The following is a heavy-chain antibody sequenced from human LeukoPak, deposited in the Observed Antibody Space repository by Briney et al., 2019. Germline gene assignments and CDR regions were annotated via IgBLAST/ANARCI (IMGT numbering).Heavy chain of an antibody. Sequence: PGGSLRLSCAASGFTFSSYAMSWVRQAPGKGLEWVSAISGSGGSTYCADSVKGRFTISRDNSKNTLYLQMNSLRAEDTAVYYCAKGLSNYDFWSGYYFDYWGQGTLVTVSS. J-gene: IGHJ4*02. CDR1: GFTFSSYA. V-gene: IGHV3-23*01. D-gene: IGHD3-3*01. CDR2: ISGSGGST. CDR3: AKGLSNYDFWSGYYFDY.